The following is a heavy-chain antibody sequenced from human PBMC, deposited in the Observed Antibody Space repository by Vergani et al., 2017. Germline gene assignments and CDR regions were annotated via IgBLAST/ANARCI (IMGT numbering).Heavy chain of an antibody. CDR2: MNPNSGNT. CDR1: GYTFTSYD. V-gene: IGHV1-8*01. Sequence: QVQLVQSGAEVKTPGASVKVSCKASGYTFTSYDIHWVRQATGQGLEWMGLMNPNSGNTGYAQKFQGRVTITADKSTSTAYMERSSLRSEDTAVYYCARRGMTGMTGYFDYWGQGTLVTVSS. CDR3: ARRGMTGMTGYFDY. D-gene: IGHD1-20*01. J-gene: IGHJ4*02.